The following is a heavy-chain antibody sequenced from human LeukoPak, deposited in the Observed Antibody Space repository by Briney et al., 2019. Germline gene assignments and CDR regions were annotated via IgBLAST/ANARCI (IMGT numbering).Heavy chain of an antibody. CDR1: GGSFSGYY. D-gene: IGHD4-17*01. V-gene: IGHV4-34*01. CDR3: ARHGDYWGYYFDY. CDR2: INHSGST. J-gene: IGHJ4*02. Sequence: PSETLSLTCAVYGGSFSGYYWSWIRQPPGKGLEWIGEINHSGSTNYNPSLKSRVTISVDTSKNQFSLKLSSVTAADTAVYYCARHGDYWGYYFDYWGQGTLVTVSS.